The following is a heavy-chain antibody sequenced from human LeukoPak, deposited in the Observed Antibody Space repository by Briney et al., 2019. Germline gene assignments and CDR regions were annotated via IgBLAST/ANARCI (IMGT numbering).Heavy chain of an antibody. J-gene: IGHJ3*02. CDR1: GFTFSRHC. CDR2: IKQDGSEK. CDR3: ARVRIAVAVSAFDI. V-gene: IGHV3-7*01. Sequence: RGSLRLSCAASGFTFSRHCMSWVRQAAGKRLKWVAKIKQDGSEKYYVDSVKGRFTISRDNAKNSLYLQMSILRAADTAVYYCARVRIAVAVSAFDIWGQGTMVTVSS. D-gene: IGHD6-19*01.